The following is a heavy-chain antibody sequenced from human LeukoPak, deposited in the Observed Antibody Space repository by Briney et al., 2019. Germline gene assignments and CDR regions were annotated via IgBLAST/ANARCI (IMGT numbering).Heavy chain of an antibody. D-gene: IGHD2-8*01. CDR2: VNNGGST. J-gene: IGHJ5*02. CDR1: AGSFSGYY. V-gene: IGHV4-34*01. Sequence: SETLSLTGAVYAGSFSGYYWSWLRQPPGKGREGRGKVNNGGSTNYNSSLKSRVTISVGTSKNQFSLKLSSVTAADTAVYYCARGRIVLMVYAGRSRGDWFDLWGQGTLVTVSS. CDR3: ARGRIVLMVYAGRSRGDWFDL.